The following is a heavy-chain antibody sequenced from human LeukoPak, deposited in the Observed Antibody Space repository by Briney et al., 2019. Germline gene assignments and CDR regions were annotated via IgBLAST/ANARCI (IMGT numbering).Heavy chain of an antibody. J-gene: IGHJ4*02. CDR1: GFAFGSEA. D-gene: IGHD3-3*01. Sequence: PGGSLRLSCAVSGFAFGSEAMSWVRQSPARGLEWVASISPGGGTTYYADSVKGRFTISRDNSKNTLYLQMNSLRAEDTAVYFCAKQAGWGGYFNFLPFDFWGRGTLVTVSS. CDR3: AKQAGWGGYFNFLPFDF. V-gene: IGHV3-23*01. CDR2: ISPGGGTT.